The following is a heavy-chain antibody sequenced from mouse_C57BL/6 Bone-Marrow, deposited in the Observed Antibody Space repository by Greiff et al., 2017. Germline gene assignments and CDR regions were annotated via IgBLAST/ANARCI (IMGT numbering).Heavy chain of an antibody. D-gene: IGHD2-1*01. CDR1: GYTFTSYW. J-gene: IGHJ2*01. CDR2: IYPSDSET. Sequence: QVQLQQSGAELVRPGSSVKLSCKASGYTFTSYWMDWVKQRPGKGLEWIGNIYPSDSETHYNQKFKDKATLTVDKSSSTAYMQLSSLTSEDAAVYYCARSFYYGIYYWGQGTTLTVSS. CDR3: ARSFYYGIYY. V-gene: IGHV1-61*01.